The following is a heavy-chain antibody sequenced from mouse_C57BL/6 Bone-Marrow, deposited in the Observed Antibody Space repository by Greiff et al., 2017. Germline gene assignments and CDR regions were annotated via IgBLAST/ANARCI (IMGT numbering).Heavy chain of an antibody. D-gene: IGHD2-5*01. V-gene: IGHV2-9-1*01. CDR1: GFSLTSYA. CDR3: ARKRAYYSNYEGYCDV. Sequence: VQLQQSGPGLVAPSQSLSITCTVSGFSLTSYAISWVRQPPGKGLEWLGVIWTGGGTNYNSALKSRLSISKDNSKSQVFLKMNSLQTDDTARYYCARKRAYYSNYEGYCDVWGTGTTVTVSS. CDR2: IWTGGGT. J-gene: IGHJ1*03.